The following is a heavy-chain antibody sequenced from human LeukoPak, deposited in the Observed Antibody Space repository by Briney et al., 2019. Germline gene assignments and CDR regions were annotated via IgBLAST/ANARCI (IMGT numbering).Heavy chain of an antibody. CDR1: GVSISSYY. V-gene: IGHV4-59*01. Sequence: SETLSLTCTVSGVSISSYYWSWIRQPPGKGLEWIGYIYYSGSTNYNPSLKSRVTISVDTSKNQFSLKLSSVTAADTAVYYCARGGGSLDYWGQGTLVTVSS. J-gene: IGHJ4*02. CDR3: ARGGGSLDY. D-gene: IGHD1-26*01. CDR2: IYYSGST.